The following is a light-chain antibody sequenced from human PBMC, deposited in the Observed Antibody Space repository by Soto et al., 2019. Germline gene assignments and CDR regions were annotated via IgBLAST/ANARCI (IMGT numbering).Light chain of an antibody. CDR1: QSVSSN. V-gene: IGKV3-15*01. CDR2: GAS. J-gene: IGKJ1*01. Sequence: EIVMTQSPATLSVSPGERATLSCRASQSVSSNLAWYQQKPGQAPMLLIYGASTRATGIPARFSGSGSGTEFTLTISSLQSEDFAIYFCQQYNNWPPYMTCGQGTKVEI. CDR3: QQYNNWPPYMT.